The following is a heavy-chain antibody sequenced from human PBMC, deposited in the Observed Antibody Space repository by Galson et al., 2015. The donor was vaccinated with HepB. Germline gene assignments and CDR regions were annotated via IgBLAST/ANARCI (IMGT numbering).Heavy chain of an antibody. CDR3: ARGPSSIAAPSGY. Sequence: SLRLSCAASGFTFSSYAMSWVRQAPGKGLEWVSAISGSSSYIYYADSVKGRFTISRDNAKNSLYLQMNSLRAEDTAVYYCARGPSSIAAPSGYWGQGTLVTVSS. J-gene: IGHJ4*02. D-gene: IGHD6-6*01. CDR2: ISGSSSYI. V-gene: IGHV3-21*01. CDR1: GFTFSSYA.